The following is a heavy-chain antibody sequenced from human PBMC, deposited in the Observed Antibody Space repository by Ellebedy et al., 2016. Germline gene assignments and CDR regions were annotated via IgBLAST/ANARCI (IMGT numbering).Heavy chain of an antibody. CDR3: ARAYDFWSGYYGDFDY. CDR1: GGSISSSSYY. CDR2: IYYSGST. J-gene: IGHJ4*02. Sequence: SETLSLXXTVSGGSISSSSYYWGWIRQPPGKGLEWIGSIYYSGSTYYNPSLKSRVTISVDTSKNQFSLKLSSVTAADTAVYYCARAYDFWSGYYGDFDYWGQGTLVTVSS. V-gene: IGHV4-39*07. D-gene: IGHD3-3*01.